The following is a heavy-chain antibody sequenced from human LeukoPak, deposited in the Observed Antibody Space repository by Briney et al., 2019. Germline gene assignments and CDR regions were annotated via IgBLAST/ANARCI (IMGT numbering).Heavy chain of an antibody. CDR2: SGNKGYT. Sequence: GGSLRLSCAASGFTFSSYAMSWVRQAPGKGLEWIGRSGNKGYTDYATSVKGRFTISRDDSKNSLYLQMNSLKTEDTAVYYCTRRVFGGNCYYDYWGQGALVTVSS. J-gene: IGHJ4*02. D-gene: IGHD4-23*01. CDR1: GFTFSSYA. V-gene: IGHV3-72*01. CDR3: TRRVFGGNCYYDY.